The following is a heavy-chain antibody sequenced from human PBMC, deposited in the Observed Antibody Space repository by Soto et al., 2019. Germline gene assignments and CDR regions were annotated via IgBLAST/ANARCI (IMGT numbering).Heavy chain of an antibody. CDR3: AKLGFVLMELYYFHQ. Sequence: GGSLRLSCTASGSTFSSYAMSWVRQAPGKELEWASTISGNSGKTNYAESVKGRFSISRDNSKNTVHLQLDSLRAEDTAVYFCAKLGFVLMELYYFHQWGHGTLVTV. V-gene: IGHV3-23*01. CDR1: GSTFSSYA. CDR2: ISGNSGKT. J-gene: IGHJ4*01. D-gene: IGHD2-8*01.